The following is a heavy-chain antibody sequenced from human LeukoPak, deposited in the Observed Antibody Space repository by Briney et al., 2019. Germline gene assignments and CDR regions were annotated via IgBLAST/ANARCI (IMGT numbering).Heavy chain of an antibody. V-gene: IGHV3-48*03. CDR2: ISSSGSTI. Sequence: PGGSLRLSCAASGFTFSSYEMNWVRQAPGKGLEWVSYISSSGSTIYYADSVKGRFTISRDNAKNSLYLQMNSLRAEDTAVYYCAREDGSGSYYRFDPWGQGTLVTVSS. CDR3: AREDGSGSYYRFDP. CDR1: GFTFSSYE. J-gene: IGHJ5*02. D-gene: IGHD3-10*01.